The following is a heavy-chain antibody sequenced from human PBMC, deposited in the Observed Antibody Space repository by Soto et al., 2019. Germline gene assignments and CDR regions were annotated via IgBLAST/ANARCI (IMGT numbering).Heavy chain of an antibody. D-gene: IGHD2-15*01. CDR3: ARKRLCSGGSCYDI. J-gene: IGHJ3*02. Sequence: GASVKVSCKASGYTFTSYDINWVRQATGQGLEWMGWMNPNSGNTGYAQKFQGRVTMTRNTSISTAYMELSSLRSEDTAVYYCARKRLCSGGSCYDISGQGTMVTVSS. CDR1: GYTFTSYD. CDR2: MNPNSGNT. V-gene: IGHV1-8*01.